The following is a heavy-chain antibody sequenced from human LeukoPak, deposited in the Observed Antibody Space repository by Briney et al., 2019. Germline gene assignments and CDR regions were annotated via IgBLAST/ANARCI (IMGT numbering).Heavy chain of an antibody. V-gene: IGHV4-4*07. CDR2: IYTSGST. Sequence: PSETLSLTCTVSGGSISSYYWSWIRQPAGKGLEWIGRIYTSGSTNYNPSLKSRVTISVDTSKIQFSLKLSSVTAADTAVYYCARVSWFPGTSYYYMDVWGKGTTVTVSS. D-gene: IGHD1-1*01. J-gene: IGHJ6*03. CDR3: ARVSWFPGTSYYYMDV. CDR1: GGSISSYY.